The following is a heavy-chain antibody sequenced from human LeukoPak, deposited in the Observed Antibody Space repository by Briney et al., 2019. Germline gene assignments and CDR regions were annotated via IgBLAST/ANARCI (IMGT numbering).Heavy chain of an antibody. D-gene: IGHD1-26*01. CDR1: GFTFSSYA. Sequence: GGSLRLSCAASGFTFSSYAMSWVRQAPGKGLEWVATISGGGVTTYYADSVKGRFTISSDNSKNTLYLQMNSPRAEDTAVYYCAKDYRYYFDSWGQGTLVTVSS. V-gene: IGHV3-23*01. CDR3: AKDYRYYFDS. J-gene: IGHJ4*02. CDR2: ISGGGVTT.